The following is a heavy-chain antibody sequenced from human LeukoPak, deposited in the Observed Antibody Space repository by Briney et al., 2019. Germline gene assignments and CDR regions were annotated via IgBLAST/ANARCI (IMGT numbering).Heavy chain of an antibody. J-gene: IGHJ4*02. CDR1: GFTFSDYY. CDR2: MSESGSSM. Sequence: GGSLRLSCAASGFTFSDYYMSWIRQAPGKGLEWVSYMSESGSSMYYAASVKGRFTITRDNVNHSLFLQMNSLRAEDTAVYYCARGKRRFDSWGQGTLVTVSS. CDR3: ARGKRRFDS. V-gene: IGHV3-11*01.